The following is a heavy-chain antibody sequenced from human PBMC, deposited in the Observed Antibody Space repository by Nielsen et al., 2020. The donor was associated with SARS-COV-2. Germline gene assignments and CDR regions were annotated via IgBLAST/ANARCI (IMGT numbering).Heavy chain of an antibody. D-gene: IGHD6-13*01. V-gene: IGHV4-31*03. CDR3: ARVAAAALYYFDY. J-gene: IGHJ4*02. CDR2: IYYSGST. CDR1: GGSISSGGYY. Sequence: SETLSLTCIVSGGSISSGGYYWSWIRQHPGKGLEWIGYIYYSGSTYYNPSLKSRVTISVDTSKNQFSLKLSSVTAADTAVYYCARVAAAALYYFDYWGQGTLVTVSS.